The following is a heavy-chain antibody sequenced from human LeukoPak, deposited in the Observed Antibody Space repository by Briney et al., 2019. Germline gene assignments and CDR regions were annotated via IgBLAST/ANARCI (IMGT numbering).Heavy chain of an antibody. D-gene: IGHD4-17*01. J-gene: IGHJ4*02. V-gene: IGHV3-53*01. CDR2: IYSGGIT. Sequence: GGSLRLSCAASGFTVSSKYMSWVRQAPGKGLEWVSVIYSGGITYYADSVKGRFTISADNSKNTLFLQMNSLRAEDTAVYFCAGRPHGDHPFFDYWGQGTLVSVSS. CDR1: GFTVSSKY. CDR3: AGRPHGDHPFFDY.